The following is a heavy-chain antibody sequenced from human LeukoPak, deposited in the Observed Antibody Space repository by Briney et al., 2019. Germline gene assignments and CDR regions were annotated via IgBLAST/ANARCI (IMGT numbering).Heavy chain of an antibody. CDR3: ARAQDSPAAGGTAVDYYFDY. V-gene: IGHV4-34*01. CDR2: INHSGST. CDR1: GVSFSGYY. J-gene: IGHJ4*02. D-gene: IGHD6-13*01. Sequence: RPSETLSLTCAVYGVSFSGYYWSWLRQPPGKGLEWVGEINHSGSTNYNPSLKSRVTISVDTSKTQFSLKLSSVTAADTAVYYCARAQDSPAAGGTAVDYYFDYWGQGTLVTVSS.